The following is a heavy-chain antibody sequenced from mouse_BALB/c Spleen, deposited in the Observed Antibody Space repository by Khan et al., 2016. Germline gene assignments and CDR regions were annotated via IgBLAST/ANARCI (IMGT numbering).Heavy chain of an antibody. D-gene: IGHD1-1*01. CDR2: ISYSGST. V-gene: IGHV3-2*02. Sequence: EVQLQESGPGLVKPSQSLSLTCTVTGYSITSDYAWNWIRQFPGNKLEWMGYISYSGSTSYNPSLKSRISITRDTSKNQFFLQLNSVTTEDTATYYCARNYDGSSYYYYAMDYWGQGTSVTVSS. CDR1: GYSITSDYA. CDR3: ARNYDGSSYYYYAMDY. J-gene: IGHJ4*01.